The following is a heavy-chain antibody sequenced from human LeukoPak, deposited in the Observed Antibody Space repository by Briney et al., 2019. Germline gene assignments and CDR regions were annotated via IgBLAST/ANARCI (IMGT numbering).Heavy chain of an antibody. CDR3: ASDQVDTYGSFAPFDV. D-gene: IGHD5-18*01. J-gene: IGHJ3*01. CDR1: AFTFSSAS. CDR2: ISSRSSYT. V-gene: IGHV3-21*01. Sequence: GRSLRLSCAASAFTFSSASMNWVRHAPEKGLEWVSSISSRSSYTYYAHSVRGRFTISRDNAKNSMYLEMNSLRAEDTAVYYCASDQVDTYGSFAPFDVWGQGTMVTVSS.